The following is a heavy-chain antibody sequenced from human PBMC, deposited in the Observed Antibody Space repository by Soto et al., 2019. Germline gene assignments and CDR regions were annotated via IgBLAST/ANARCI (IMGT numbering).Heavy chain of an antibody. V-gene: IGHV1-18*01. CDR1: GYSFTNNG. Sequence: ASVKVSCKASGYSFTNNGISWVRQAPGQGLEWMGWISAYNGNTNYVKKFQGRVTMTTDTSTSTASMELRSLRSDDTAVYHCARVSYSGNWFVHSVAGPNWFDPWGQGTLVTVSS. D-gene: IGHD6-13*01. CDR3: ARVSYSGNWFVHSVAGPNWFDP. J-gene: IGHJ5*02. CDR2: ISAYNGNT.